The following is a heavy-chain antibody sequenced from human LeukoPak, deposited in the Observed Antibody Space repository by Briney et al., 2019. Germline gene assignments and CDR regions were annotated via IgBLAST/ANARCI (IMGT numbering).Heavy chain of an antibody. CDR1: GFTVSSNY. V-gene: IGHV3-53*01. CDR3: ARDSRYCSSTNCYHDY. J-gene: IGHJ4*02. CDR2: IYSGGST. Sequence: GGSLRLSCAASGFTVSSNYMSWVRQAPGKGLEWVSVIYSGGSTYYADSLKGRVTISRDNAKNSLYLQMNSLRAEDTAVYYCARDSRYCSSTNCYHDYWGQGTLVTVSS. D-gene: IGHD2-2*01.